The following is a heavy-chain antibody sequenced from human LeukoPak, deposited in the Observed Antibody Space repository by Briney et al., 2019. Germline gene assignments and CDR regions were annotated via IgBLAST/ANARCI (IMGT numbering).Heavy chain of an antibody. CDR3: AKDYTSLRTTVTTRFDP. J-gene: IGHJ5*02. V-gene: IGHV3-9*01. Sequence: QPGRSLRLSCAASGFTFDDYAIHWVRQAPGKGLEWVSGISWNSGNIGYADSVKGRFTISRDNSKNTLYLQMNSLRAEDTAVYYCAKDYTSLRTTVTTRFDPWGQGTLVTVSS. CDR2: ISWNSGNI. CDR1: GFTFDDYA. D-gene: IGHD4-17*01.